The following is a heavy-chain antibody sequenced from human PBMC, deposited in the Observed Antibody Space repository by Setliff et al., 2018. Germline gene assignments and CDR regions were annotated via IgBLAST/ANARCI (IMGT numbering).Heavy chain of an antibody. V-gene: IGHV3-33*01. CDR1: GFTFKNYG. D-gene: IGHD2-2*01. CDR3: VRGEMFSTSPRAD. CDR2: IWYDGNNK. J-gene: IGHJ4*02. Sequence: QAGGSLRLSCVASGFTFKNYGMHWVRQAPGKGLEWVAVIWYDGNNKGHADSVKGRFTISRDNSKNTLYLQMDSLRVEDTAVYYCVRGEMFSTSPRADWGQGTQVTVSS.